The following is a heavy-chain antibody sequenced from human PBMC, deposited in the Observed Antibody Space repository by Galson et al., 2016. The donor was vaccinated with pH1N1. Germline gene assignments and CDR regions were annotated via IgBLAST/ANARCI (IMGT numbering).Heavy chain of an antibody. CDR2: ISASNGKT. CDR3: ARHCLVQGFIITTQPLDY. CDR1: GYTFSTYG. V-gene: IGHV1-18*01. J-gene: IGHJ4*02. Sequence: SVKVSCKASGYTFSTYGISWVRQAPGEGLEWMGWISASNGKTEYAQRLQGRVTLTTDTSTSTAYMELRSLRSEDTAVYFCARHCLVQGFIITTQPLDYWGQGALVTVSS. D-gene: IGHD3-10*01.